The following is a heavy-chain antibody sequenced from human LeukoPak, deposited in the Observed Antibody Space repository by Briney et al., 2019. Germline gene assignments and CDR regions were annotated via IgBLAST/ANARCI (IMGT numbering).Heavy chain of an antibody. J-gene: IGHJ4*02. CDR3: ARDHRCGGRCYLYYFDY. Sequence: GGSLRLSCAASGFTFSSYAMHWVRQAPGKGLEWVAVISYDGSNKYYADSVKGRFTISRDNSKNTLYLQMNSLRAEDTAVYYCARDHRCGGRCYLYYFDYWGQGTLVTVSS. D-gene: IGHD2-21*02. V-gene: IGHV3-30-3*01. CDR2: ISYDGSNK. CDR1: GFTFSSYA.